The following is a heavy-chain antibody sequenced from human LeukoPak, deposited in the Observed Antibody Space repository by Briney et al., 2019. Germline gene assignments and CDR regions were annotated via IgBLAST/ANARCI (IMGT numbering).Heavy chain of an antibody. Sequence: GGSLRLSCAASGFTFSNYAMSWVRQAPGKGLEWVSTISGSGGSTYYAESVKGRFTISRDNSKNSLYLQMNSLRAEDTAVYYCARDHCTNGVCFRPDYWGQGTLVTVSS. V-gene: IGHV3-23*01. D-gene: IGHD2-8*01. CDR1: GFTFSNYA. CDR2: ISGSGGST. CDR3: ARDHCTNGVCFRPDY. J-gene: IGHJ4*02.